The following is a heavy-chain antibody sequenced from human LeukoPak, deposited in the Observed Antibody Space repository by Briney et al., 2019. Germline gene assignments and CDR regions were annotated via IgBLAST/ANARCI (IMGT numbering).Heavy chain of an antibody. CDR2: IDWDDDK. D-gene: IGHD5-18*01. CDR1: GFSLSTSGMC. CDR3: ARSTRGSSYGYESDY. V-gene: IGHV2-70*11. J-gene: IGHJ4*02. Sequence: SGPALVKPTQTLTLTCTFSGFSLSTSGMCVSWIRQPPGKALEWLARIDWDDDKYYSTSLKTRLTISKDTSKNQVVLTMTNMDPVDTATYYCARSTRGSSYGYESDYWGQGTLVTVSS.